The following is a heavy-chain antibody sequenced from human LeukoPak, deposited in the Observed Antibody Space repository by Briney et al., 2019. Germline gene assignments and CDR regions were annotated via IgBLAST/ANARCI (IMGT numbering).Heavy chain of an antibody. CDR1: AFTFSTYA. D-gene: IGHD3-9*01. CDR3: AKGLRYSDN. J-gene: IGHJ4*02. CDR2: ISYDGSNK. V-gene: IGHV3-30*18. Sequence: GGSLRLSCAASAFTFSTYAMHWVRQAPGKGLEWVAVISYDGSNKYYADSVKGRFTISRDNSKNTLYLQMNSLRADDTAVYYCAKGLRYSDNWGQGTLVTVSS.